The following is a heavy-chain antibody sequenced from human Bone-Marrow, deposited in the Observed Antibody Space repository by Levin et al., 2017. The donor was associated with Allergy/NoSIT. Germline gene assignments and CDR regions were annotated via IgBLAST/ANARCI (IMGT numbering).Heavy chain of an antibody. J-gene: IGHJ4*02. Sequence: SCAASGFTFSDYYMNWIRQAPGKGLEWVSYISSSGRTIYYADSVKGRFTVSRDNAKTSLYLQMNSLRAEDTAVYYCTRSLLTDDYWGQGTLVTVSS. CDR3: TRSLLTDDY. CDR2: ISSSGRTI. V-gene: IGHV3-11*01. CDR1: GFTFSDYY. D-gene: IGHD2-15*01.